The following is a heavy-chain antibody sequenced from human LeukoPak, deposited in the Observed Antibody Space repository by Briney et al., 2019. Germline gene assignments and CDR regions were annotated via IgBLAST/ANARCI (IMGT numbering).Heavy chain of an antibody. Sequence: GRSLRLSCAASGFTFSSYGMHWVRQAPGKGLEWVAVISYDGSNKYYADSVKGRFTISRDNSKNTLYLQMNSLRAEDTAVYYCAKGGGDGYYFDYWGQGTLVTVSS. CDR3: AKGGGDGYYFDY. V-gene: IGHV3-30*18. CDR1: GFTFSSYG. D-gene: IGHD5-24*01. J-gene: IGHJ4*02. CDR2: ISYDGSNK.